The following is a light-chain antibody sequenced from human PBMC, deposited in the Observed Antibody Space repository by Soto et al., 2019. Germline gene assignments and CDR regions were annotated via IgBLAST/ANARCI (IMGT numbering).Light chain of an antibody. CDR2: DAS. J-gene: IGKJ5*01. CDR1: QSVSSS. Sequence: EIVLTQSPATLSLSPGERATLSCRASQSVSSSLAWYQQKPGQTPRLLIYDASNRATGIPARFSGSGSGTDFTLTISSLEPEDFAVYYCHQRSNWLITFGQGTRLE. V-gene: IGKV3-11*01. CDR3: HQRSNWLIT.